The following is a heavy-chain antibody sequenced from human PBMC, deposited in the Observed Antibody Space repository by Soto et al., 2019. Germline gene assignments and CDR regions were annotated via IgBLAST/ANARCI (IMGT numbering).Heavy chain of an antibody. J-gene: IGHJ4*02. Sequence: QVQLVQSGAEMKKPGASVKVSCKASGYTFTGYYMHWVRQAPGQGLEWMGWINPNSGGTNYAQNFQGWVTMTRDTSITTAYMELGRLRSDDTAVYYCARGIYYYDSSPLFDYWGQGTLVTVSS. D-gene: IGHD3-22*01. CDR3: ARGIYYYDSSPLFDY. V-gene: IGHV1-2*04. CDR1: GYTFTGYY. CDR2: INPNSGGT.